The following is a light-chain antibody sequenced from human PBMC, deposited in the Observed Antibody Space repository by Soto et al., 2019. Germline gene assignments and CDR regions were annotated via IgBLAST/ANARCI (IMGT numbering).Light chain of an antibody. Sequence: DIQMTQSPSTLSASVGDRVTITCRASQSISSWLAWYQQKPGKAPKLLIYDASSLESGVPSRFSGSGSGTEFTLTISSLQPDDFATYYCQQYNSYSRTFCQGTKVEIK. CDR3: QQYNSYSRT. J-gene: IGKJ1*01. V-gene: IGKV1-5*01. CDR1: QSISSW. CDR2: DAS.